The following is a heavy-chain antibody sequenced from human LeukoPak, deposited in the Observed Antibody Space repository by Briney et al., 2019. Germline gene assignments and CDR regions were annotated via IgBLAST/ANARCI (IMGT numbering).Heavy chain of an antibody. Sequence: SQTLSLTCTVSGGSISSGGYYWSWIRQHPGKGLKWIGYIYYSRSTYYNPSLKSRVTISVDTSKNQFSLKLSSVTAVDTAVYYCAGLRGKPHAFDIWGQGTMVTVSS. CDR1: GGSISSGGYY. V-gene: IGHV4-31*03. CDR2: IYYSRST. D-gene: IGHD5-12*01. J-gene: IGHJ3*02. CDR3: AGLRGKPHAFDI.